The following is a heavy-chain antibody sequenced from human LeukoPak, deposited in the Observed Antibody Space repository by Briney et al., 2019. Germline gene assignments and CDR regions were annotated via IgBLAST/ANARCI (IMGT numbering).Heavy chain of an antibody. CDR3: ARGPSSLADFDY. Sequence: PGGSLRLSCAASGFTFSSYAMHWVRQAPGKGLEWVAVISYDGSNKYYADSVKGRFTISRDNSKNTLYLQMNSLRAEDTAVYYCARGPSSLADFDYWGQGTLVTVSS. CDR1: GFTFSSYA. D-gene: IGHD2-2*01. V-gene: IGHV3-30*04. CDR2: ISYDGSNK. J-gene: IGHJ4*02.